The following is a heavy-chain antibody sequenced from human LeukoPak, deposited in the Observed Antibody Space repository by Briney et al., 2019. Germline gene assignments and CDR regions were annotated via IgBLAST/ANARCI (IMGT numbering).Heavy chain of an antibody. Sequence: ASVKVSCKASGYTFTSYGISWVRRAPGQGLEWMGLISAYNGNTNYAQKLQGRVTMTTDTSTSTAYMELRSLRSDDTAVYYCARVYGSSWYSEYDNWFDPWGQGTLVTVSS. V-gene: IGHV1-18*04. CDR3: ARVYGSSWYSEYDNWFDP. CDR1: GYTFTSYG. D-gene: IGHD6-13*01. CDR2: ISAYNGNT. J-gene: IGHJ5*02.